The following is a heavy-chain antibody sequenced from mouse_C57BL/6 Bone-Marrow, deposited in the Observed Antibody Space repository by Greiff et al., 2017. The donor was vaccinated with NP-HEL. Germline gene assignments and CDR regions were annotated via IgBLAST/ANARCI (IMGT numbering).Heavy chain of an antibody. V-gene: IGHV1-69*01. CDR1: GYTFTSYR. D-gene: IGHD1-1*01. CDR2: LDPSDSYT. CDR3: AREDYYGSSFDFDY. Sequence: QVQLQQPGAELVMPGASVKLSCKASGYTFTSYRMHWVKQRPGQGLEWIGELDPSDSYTNYNQKFKGKSTLTVDKSSSTAYMQLSSLTSEDSAVYYCAREDYYGSSFDFDYWGQGTTLTVSS. J-gene: IGHJ2*01.